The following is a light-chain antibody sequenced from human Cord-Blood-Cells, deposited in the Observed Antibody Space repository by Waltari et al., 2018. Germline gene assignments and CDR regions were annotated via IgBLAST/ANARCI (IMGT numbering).Light chain of an antibody. V-gene: IGLV2-14*01. CDR3: SSYTSSSTRV. Sequence: QSALTQPASVSGSPGQSITIPCTGTSSDVCGYNYVSWYQQHPGKAPKLLIYDVSNRPSGVSNRFSGSKSGNTASLTISGLQAEDEADYYCSSYTSSSTRVFGTGTKVTVL. J-gene: IGLJ1*01. CDR2: DVS. CDR1: SSDVCGYNY.